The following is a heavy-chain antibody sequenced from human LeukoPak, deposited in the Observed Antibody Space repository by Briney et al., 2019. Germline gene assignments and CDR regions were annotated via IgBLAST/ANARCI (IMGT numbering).Heavy chain of an antibody. J-gene: IGHJ4*02. V-gene: IGHV3-48*04. CDR3: ARVGWGNFDY. CDR2: ISSSSSTI. Sequence: GGSLRLSCAASGFTFSGYSMNWVRPAPGKGLEWVSYISSSSSTIYYADSVKGRFTISRDNAKNSLYMQMNGRRAEDTAVYYCARVGWGNFDYWGQGTLVTVSS. D-gene: IGHD3-16*01. CDR1: GFTFSGYS.